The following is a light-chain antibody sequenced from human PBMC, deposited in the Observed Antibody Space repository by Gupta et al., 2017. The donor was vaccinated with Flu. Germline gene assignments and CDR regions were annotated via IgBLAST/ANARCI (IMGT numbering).Light chain of an antibody. CDR3: TAWDDRLDALR. CDR1: SSNIGRNS. CDR2: SRN. Sequence: QSVVPQPPSLPGTPGQSVTISCSGSSSNIGRNSVNWYQPVPGTAPKLLIYSRNERPSGVPDGFSGSKSGTSASLAISGLQAEDEADDYCTAWDDRLDALRFGGGTKLT. J-gene: IGLJ2*01. V-gene: IGLV1-44*01.